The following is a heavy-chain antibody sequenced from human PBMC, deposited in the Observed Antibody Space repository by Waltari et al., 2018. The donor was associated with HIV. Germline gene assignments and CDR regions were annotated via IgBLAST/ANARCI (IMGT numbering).Heavy chain of an antibody. D-gene: IGHD3-10*01. CDR1: GLSFDTAW. CDR2: IRRKTDGGTA. V-gene: IGHV3-15*01. CDR3: TTEEGYASGTFLDY. Sequence: EVQLVESGGDLVKPGGCLRLSCAGAGLSFDTAWMTWVRQAPGKGLGWVGRIRRKTDGGTADYAAVVKGRFTISREDSGNTLYLKMSSLEVEDTAVYYCTTEEGYASGTFLDYWGQGTLVTVSS. J-gene: IGHJ4*02.